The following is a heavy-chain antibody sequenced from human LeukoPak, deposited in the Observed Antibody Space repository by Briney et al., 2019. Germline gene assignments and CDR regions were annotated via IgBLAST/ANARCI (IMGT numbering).Heavy chain of an antibody. CDR3: AKDRGMGAKAFDY. D-gene: IGHD1-26*01. Sequence: GGSLRLSCAASGFTFSNNWMTWVRQAPGKGLEWVASVKKDASEKYYVDSVKGRFTISRDNAKNSLYLQMNSLRVEDTAVYYCAKDRGMGAKAFDYWGQGTTVTVSS. J-gene: IGHJ4*02. V-gene: IGHV3-7*01. CDR2: VKKDASEK. CDR1: GFTFSNNW.